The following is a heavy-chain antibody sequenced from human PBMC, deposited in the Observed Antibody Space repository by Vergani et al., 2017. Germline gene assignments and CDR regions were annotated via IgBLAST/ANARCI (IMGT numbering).Heavy chain of an antibody. CDR2: TYFKSRWYN. J-gene: IGHJ6*02. D-gene: IGHD6-25*01. CDR1: GDSVSSKSAA. Sequence: QVQLQQSGPGLVKPSQTLSLTCAISGDSVSSKSAAWNWLRQSPSRGLEWLGRTYFKSRWYNEYAISVKSRITINPDTSKNQFSMQLNSVTPEDTAIYYCVRGFFFLGMDVWGQGTAVTVSS. CDR3: VRGFFFLGMDV. V-gene: IGHV6-1*01.